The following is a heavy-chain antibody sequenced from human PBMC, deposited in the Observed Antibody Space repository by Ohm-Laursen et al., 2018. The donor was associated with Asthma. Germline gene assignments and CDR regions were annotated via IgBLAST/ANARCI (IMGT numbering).Heavy chain of an antibody. CDR2: IHWDDTK. Sequence: TQTLTLTCTFSGFSLRTKDVAVGWIRQPPGKALEWLALIHWDDTKRYSPSLNNRLTIIKDASKNQVVLIMTDMDTVDTGTYYCAHDSNWVIDYWGQGTLVTVSS. V-gene: IGHV2-5*02. CDR1: GFSLRTKDVA. D-gene: IGHD7-27*01. CDR3: AHDSNWVIDY. J-gene: IGHJ4*02.